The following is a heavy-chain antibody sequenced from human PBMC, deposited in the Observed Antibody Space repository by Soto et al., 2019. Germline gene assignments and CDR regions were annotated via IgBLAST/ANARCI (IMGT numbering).Heavy chain of an antibody. CDR3: ARGVTVFGLVSRFWFDP. Sequence: SETLSLTCTFSGGSISSGDYSLSWVRQSPGKGLEWIGHIYSSGITYYNPSLKSRVVISIDTSRNQFSLRLNSLTAADRAVYFCARGVTVFGLVSRFWFDPWGQGTVVTVSS. J-gene: IGHJ5*02. CDR2: IYSSGIT. D-gene: IGHD3-3*01. CDR1: GGSISSGDYS. V-gene: IGHV4-30-4*01.